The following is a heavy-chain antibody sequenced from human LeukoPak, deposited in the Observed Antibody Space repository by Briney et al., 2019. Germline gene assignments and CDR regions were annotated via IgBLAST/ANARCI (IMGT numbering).Heavy chain of an antibody. V-gene: IGHV6-1*01. J-gene: IGHJ4*02. CDR2: TYYRSKWYN. D-gene: IGHD2-2*01. CDR1: GDSVSSNSAA. Sequence: SQTLSLTCAISGDSVSSNSAAWNWLRQSPSRGLEWLGRTYYRSKWYNDYAVSVKSRITINPDTSKNQFSLQLNSVTPEDTAVYYCARAHQYQSHEFDYWGQGTLVTVSS. CDR3: ARAHQYQSHEFDY.